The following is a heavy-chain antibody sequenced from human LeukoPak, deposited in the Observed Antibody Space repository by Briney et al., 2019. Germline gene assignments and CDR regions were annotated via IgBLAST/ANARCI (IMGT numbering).Heavy chain of an antibody. D-gene: IGHD6-19*01. CDR2: IYYSGST. V-gene: IGHV4-59*01. J-gene: IGHJ4*02. CDR1: GGSISSYY. CDR3: ARVGSGSSGGLIDY. Sequence: SETLSLTCTVSGGSISSYYWSWIRQPPGKGLEWIGYIYYSGSTNYNPSLKSRVTISVDTSKNQFSLKLSSVTAAGTAVYYCARVGSGSSGGLIDYWGQGTLVTVSS.